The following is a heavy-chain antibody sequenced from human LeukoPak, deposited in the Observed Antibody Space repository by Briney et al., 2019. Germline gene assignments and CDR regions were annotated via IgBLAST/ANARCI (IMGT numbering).Heavy chain of an antibody. D-gene: IGHD4/OR15-4a*01. CDR2: INGGNGKT. V-gene: IGHV1-3*01. CDR1: GYTITSYA. Sequence: RASVKVSCKASGYTITSYAIHWVRQAPGQRLEWMGWINGGNGKTKCSQKFQGRVTITRDTSASTAYMELSSLRSEDTAVYYCASMVGQPYYFDYWGQGTLVTVSS. CDR3: ASMVGQPYYFDY. J-gene: IGHJ4*02.